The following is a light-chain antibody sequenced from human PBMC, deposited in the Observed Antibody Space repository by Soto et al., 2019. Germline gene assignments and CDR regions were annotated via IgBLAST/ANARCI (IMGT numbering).Light chain of an antibody. V-gene: IGLV2-14*01. CDR3: SSYTTTSTLV. CDR2: EVT. J-gene: IGLJ3*02. CDR1: SSDVGGYDY. Sequence: QSVLTQPASVSGSPGQSITISCTGTSSDVGGYDYVSWYQQHPGKVPKFLIYEVTNRPSGVSHRFSGSKSGNTASLTISGLQAEDEADYYCSSYTTTSTLVFGGGTKVTVL.